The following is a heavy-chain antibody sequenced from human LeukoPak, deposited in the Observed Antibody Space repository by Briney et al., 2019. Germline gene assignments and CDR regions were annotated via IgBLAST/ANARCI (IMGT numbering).Heavy chain of an antibody. D-gene: IGHD3-10*01. CDR1: GGSFSGYY. Sequence: SETLSVTCAVYGGSFSGYYWSWIRQPPGKGLEWIGEINHSGSTNYNPSLKSRVTISVDTSKNQFSLKLSSVTAVDTAVYYCARGWSSGRHAFDIWGQGTMVTVSS. CDR2: INHSGST. CDR3: ARGWSSGRHAFDI. V-gene: IGHV4-34*01. J-gene: IGHJ3*02.